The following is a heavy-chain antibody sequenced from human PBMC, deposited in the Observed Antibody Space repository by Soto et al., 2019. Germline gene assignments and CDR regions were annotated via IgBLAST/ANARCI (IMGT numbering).Heavy chain of an antibody. CDR2: INPSGGST. Sequence: QVQLVQSGAEVKKPGASVKVSCKASGYTFTSYYMHWVRQAPGQGLEWMGIINPSGGSTSYAQKFQGRVTMTRDTSTSTVYMELSSLRSEDTAVYYCASSSGSWSSLVPPPYFQHWGQGTLVTVSS. V-gene: IGHV1-46*03. CDR1: GYTFTSYY. J-gene: IGHJ1*01. D-gene: IGHD3-10*01. CDR3: ASSSGSWSSLVPPPYFQH.